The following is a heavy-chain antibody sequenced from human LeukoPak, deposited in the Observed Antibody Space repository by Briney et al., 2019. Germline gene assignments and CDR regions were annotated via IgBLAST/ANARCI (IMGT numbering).Heavy chain of an antibody. J-gene: IGHJ4*02. Sequence: SETLSLTCSVSGGSISRYCWSWIRQPAGRGLEWIGRIYTSGSTDYNPSLKSRVTMSVDTSKNQFSLKLNSVTAADTAVYYCARDPSYSSGWYDYWGQGTLVTVSS. V-gene: IGHV4-4*07. CDR1: GGSISRYC. CDR2: IYTSGST. D-gene: IGHD6-19*01. CDR3: ARDPSYSSGWYDY.